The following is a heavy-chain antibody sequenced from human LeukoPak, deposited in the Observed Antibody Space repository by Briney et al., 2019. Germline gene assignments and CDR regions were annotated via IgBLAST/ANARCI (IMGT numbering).Heavy chain of an antibody. CDR2: INPNSGGT. CDR1: GYTFTGYY. V-gene: IGHV1-2*02. D-gene: IGHD6-13*01. CDR3: ARDLGEAAGTFDY. J-gene: IGHJ4*02. Sequence: GASVKVSCKASGYTFTGYYMHWVRQAPGQGLEWMGWINPNSGGTNYAQKFQGRVTMTRDTSISTAYMELSRLRSDDTAVYYRARDLGEAAGTFDYWGQGTLVTVSS.